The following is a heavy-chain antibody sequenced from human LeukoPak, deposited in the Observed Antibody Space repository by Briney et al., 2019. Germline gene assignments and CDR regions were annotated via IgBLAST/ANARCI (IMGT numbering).Heavy chain of an antibody. CDR3: TTGITMVRGVIHLIDY. Sequence: GGSLRLSCAASGFAFSNAWMSWVRQAPGKGLEWVGRIKSKTDGGTTDYAAPVKGRFTISRDDSKNTLYLQMNSLKTEDTAVYYCTTGITMVRGVIHLIDYWGQGTLVTVSS. V-gene: IGHV3-15*01. CDR1: GFAFSNAW. J-gene: IGHJ4*02. D-gene: IGHD3-10*01. CDR2: IKSKTDGGTT.